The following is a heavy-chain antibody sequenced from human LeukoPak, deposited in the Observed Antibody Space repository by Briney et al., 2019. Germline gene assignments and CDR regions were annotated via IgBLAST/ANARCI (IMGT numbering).Heavy chain of an antibody. Sequence: ASVKVSCKASGYIFTNYAINWVRQAPGQGLEWMGRINPNSGGTNYAQKFQGRVTMTRDTSISTAYMELSRLRSDDTAVYYCARSASGSYDFDYWGQGTLVTVSS. CDR1: GYIFTNYA. J-gene: IGHJ4*02. D-gene: IGHD1-26*01. V-gene: IGHV1-2*06. CDR2: INPNSGGT. CDR3: ARSASGSYDFDY.